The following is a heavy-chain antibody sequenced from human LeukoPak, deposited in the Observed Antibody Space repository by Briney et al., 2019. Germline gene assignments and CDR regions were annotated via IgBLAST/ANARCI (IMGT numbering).Heavy chain of an antibody. CDR1: GFTFSSYG. Sequence: GGSLRLSCAASGFTFSSYGMHWVRQAPGKGLEWVAFIRFDGSNKYYADSVKGRFTVSRDNSKNTLYPQMNSLRAEDTAVYYCAKDRGYSTTWNLFDYWGQGTLVTVSS. J-gene: IGHJ4*02. CDR2: IRFDGSNK. D-gene: IGHD6-13*01. V-gene: IGHV3-30*02. CDR3: AKDRGYSTTWNLFDY.